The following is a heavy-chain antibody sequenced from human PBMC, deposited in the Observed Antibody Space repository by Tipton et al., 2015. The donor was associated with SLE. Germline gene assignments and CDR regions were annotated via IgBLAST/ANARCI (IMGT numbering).Heavy chain of an antibody. CDR3: ARGISYYGMDV. CDR2: IYYSGST. J-gene: IGHJ6*02. D-gene: IGHD2-21*01. CDR1: GGSISSSSYY. V-gene: IGHV4-31*03. Sequence: TLSLTCTVSGGSISSSSYYWGWIRQPPGKGLEWIGYIYYSGSTYYNPSLKSRVTISVDTSKNQFSLKLSSVTAADTAVYYCARGISYYGMDVWGQGTTVTVSS.